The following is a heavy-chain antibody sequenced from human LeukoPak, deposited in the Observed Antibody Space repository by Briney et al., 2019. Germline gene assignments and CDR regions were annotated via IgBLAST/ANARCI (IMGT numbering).Heavy chain of an antibody. V-gene: IGHV3-33*01. CDR2: IWYDGSNK. Sequence: GGSLRLSCVASRFTFSSYGMHWVRQAPGKGLEWVAVIWYDGSNKYYADPVNGRFTISRDNSKNILYLQMNSLRAEDTAVYYCASQHLWGQGTLVTVSS. CDR3: ASQHL. CDR1: RFTFSSYG. J-gene: IGHJ5*02.